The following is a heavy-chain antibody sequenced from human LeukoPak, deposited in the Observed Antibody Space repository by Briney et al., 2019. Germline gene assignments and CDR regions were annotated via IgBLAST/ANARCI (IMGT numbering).Heavy chain of an antibody. V-gene: IGHV4-34*01. J-gene: IGHJ6*02. CDR1: GGPFSGYS. CDR3: ARINDFWSGPTLDV. D-gene: IGHD3-3*01. CDR2: INHSGST. Sequence: SETLSLTCAVSGGPFSGYSRSWIRQSPGKGLEWIGEINHSGSTNYNPSLKNRVTISVDTSRNQFSLKVTSVTAADTAVYYCARINDFWSGPTLDVWGQGTTVTVSS.